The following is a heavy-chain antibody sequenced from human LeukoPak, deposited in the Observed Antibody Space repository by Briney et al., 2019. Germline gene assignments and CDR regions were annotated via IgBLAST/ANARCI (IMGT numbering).Heavy chain of an antibody. CDR2: ISGSGGST. V-gene: IGHV3-23*01. J-gene: IGHJ4*02. Sequence: GGSLRLSCAVSGITLSNYGMSWVRQAPGKGLEWVAGISGSGGSTNYADSVKGRFTISRDNPTNTRFLQMNSLRAEDTAVYFCAKRGVVIRVILVGFHREAYYFDSWGQGALVTVSS. CDR3: AKRGVVIRVILVGFHREAYYFDS. CDR1: GITLSNYG. D-gene: IGHD2-21*01.